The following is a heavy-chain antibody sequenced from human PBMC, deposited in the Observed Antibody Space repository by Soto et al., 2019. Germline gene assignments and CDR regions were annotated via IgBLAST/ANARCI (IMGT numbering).Heavy chain of an antibody. CDR3: AREGAYCGGDCYDNYYYYYGMDV. V-gene: IGHV1-2*02. CDR2: INPNSGGT. D-gene: IGHD2-21*02. Sequence: ASVKVSCKASGYTFTGYYMHWVRQAPGQGLEWMGWINPNSGGTNYAQKFQGRVTMTRDTSISTAYMERSRLRSDDTAVYYCAREGAYCGGDCYDNYYYYYGMDVWGQGTTVNVSS. CDR1: GYTFTGYY. J-gene: IGHJ6*01.